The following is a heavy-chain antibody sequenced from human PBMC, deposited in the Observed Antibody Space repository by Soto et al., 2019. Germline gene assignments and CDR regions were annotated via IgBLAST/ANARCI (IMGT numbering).Heavy chain of an antibody. CDR3: ARASGYSRHHDAFDI. Sequence: GQGLEWMGIINPSGGSTSYAQKFQGRVTMTRDTSTSTVYMELSSLRSEDTAVYYCARASGYSRHHDAFDIWGQGTMVTVSS. D-gene: IGHD6-13*01. J-gene: IGHJ3*02. CDR2: INPSGGST. V-gene: IGHV1-46*01.